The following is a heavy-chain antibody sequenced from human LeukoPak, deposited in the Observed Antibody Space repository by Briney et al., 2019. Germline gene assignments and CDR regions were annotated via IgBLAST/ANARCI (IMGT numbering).Heavy chain of an antibody. CDR1: GGSFSNDA. J-gene: IGHJ4*02. V-gene: IGHV1-69*04. Sequence: LRASVKVSCKASGGSFSNDAITWVRQAPGQGLEWMGRIVPVLGFTNFPQRFEGRVTLTADTSTTTAYMELSSLTSDDTAVYYCAREIGGGPYYFDYRGQGTLVTVSS. CDR2: IVPVLGFT. D-gene: IGHD2/OR15-2a*01. CDR3: AREIGGGPYYFDY.